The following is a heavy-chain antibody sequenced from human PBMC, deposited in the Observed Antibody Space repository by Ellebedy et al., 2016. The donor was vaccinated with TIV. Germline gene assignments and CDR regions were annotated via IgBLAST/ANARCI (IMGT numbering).Heavy chain of an antibody. J-gene: IGHJ4*02. Sequence: GESLKISCAASGFVFSSYTMNWVRQAPGKGLEWVSFISDTSIYYADAVEGRFTISRDNAKNSLYLQMNSLRAEETAVYYCARGGGCFGDSCYYADFWGQGTLVTVSS. D-gene: IGHD2-21*01. CDR1: GFVFSSYT. V-gene: IGHV3-21*01. CDR3: ARGGGCFGDSCYYADF. CDR2: ISDTSI.